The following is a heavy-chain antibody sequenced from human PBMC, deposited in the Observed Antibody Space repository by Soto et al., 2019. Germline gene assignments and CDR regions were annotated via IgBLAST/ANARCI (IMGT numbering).Heavy chain of an antibody. CDR3: ARPEGPNFYYGMDV. D-gene: IGHD1-1*01. V-gene: IGHV1-69*14. Sequence: QVQLVQSGAEVKKPGSSVKVSCKASGGTFSSYAISWVRQAPGQGLEWMGGIIPIFGTANYAQKFQGRVTITADKSTSTAYMELXXXXXXXTAVYYCARPEGPNFYYGMDVWGQGTTVTVSS. CDR1: GGTFSSYA. J-gene: IGHJ6*02. CDR2: IIPIFGTA.